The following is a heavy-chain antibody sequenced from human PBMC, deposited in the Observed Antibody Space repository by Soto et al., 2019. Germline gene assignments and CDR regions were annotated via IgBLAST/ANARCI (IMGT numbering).Heavy chain of an antibody. D-gene: IGHD3-16*01. Sequence: ASVKVSCKASGYTFTGYYMHWVRQAPGQGLEWMGWINPNSGGTNYAQKFQGWVTMTRDTSISTAYMGLRRLRSDETAVYYCAREAEAGDVYYYYYGMDVWGQGTPVTVSS. CDR1: GYTFTGYY. CDR3: AREAEAGDVYYYYYGMDV. CDR2: INPNSGGT. J-gene: IGHJ6*02. V-gene: IGHV1-2*04.